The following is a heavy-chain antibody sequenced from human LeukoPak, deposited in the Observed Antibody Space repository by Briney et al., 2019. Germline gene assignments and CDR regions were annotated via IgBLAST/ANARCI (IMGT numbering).Heavy chain of an antibody. Sequence: ASVKVSCKASGYTFTRYDINWVRQATGQGLEWMGWMNPNRGNTGYARKLQGRVTMTTDTSTSTAYMELSSLRSEDTAVYYCARDLTGALDIWGQGTLVTVSS. V-gene: IGHV1-8*01. CDR1: GYTFTRYD. CDR2: MNPNRGNT. CDR3: ARDLTGALDI. J-gene: IGHJ3*02.